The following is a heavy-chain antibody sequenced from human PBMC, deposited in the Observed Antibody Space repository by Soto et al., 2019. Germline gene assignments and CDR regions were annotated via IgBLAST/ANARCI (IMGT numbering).Heavy chain of an antibody. V-gene: IGHV1-3*01. D-gene: IGHD3-10*01. CDR3: ARHGSRVRGVMSAWFDP. CDR1: GYPFTSYA. CDR2: INAGNGNT. Sequence: GSGEACSKASGYPFTSYAMHLVRQAPGQRLEWMGWINAGNGNTKYSQKFQGRVTITRDTSASTAYMELSSLRSEDTAVYYCARHGSRVRGVMSAWFDPWGQGTMVTVSS. J-gene: IGHJ5*02.